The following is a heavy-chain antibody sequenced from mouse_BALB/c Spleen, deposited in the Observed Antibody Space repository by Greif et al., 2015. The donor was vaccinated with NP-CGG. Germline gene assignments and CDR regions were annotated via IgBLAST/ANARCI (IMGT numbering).Heavy chain of an antibody. CDR3: ARDGYVV. CDR2: ISNGDGST. V-gene: IGHV5-12-2*01. D-gene: IGHD1-2*01. Sequence: LQQSGGGLVQPGGSLKLSCAASGFTFSSYTMSWVRQTPEKRLEWVAYISNGDGSTYYPDTVKGRFTISGDNAKNTLYLQMSSLRSEDTAMYYCARDGYVVWGAGTTVTVSS. J-gene: IGHJ1*01. CDR1: GFTFSSYT.